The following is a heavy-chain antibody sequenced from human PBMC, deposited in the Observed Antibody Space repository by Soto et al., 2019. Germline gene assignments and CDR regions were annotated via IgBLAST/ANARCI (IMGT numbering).Heavy chain of an antibody. V-gene: IGHV1-69*01. CDR2: IIPIFGTA. CDR1: GGTFSRYA. D-gene: IGHD4-17*01. J-gene: IGHJ4*02. CDR3: ASSSEYGDFAFDY. Sequence: QVQLVQSGAEGKKPGSSVKVSCKASGGTFSRYAISWVRQAPGQGLEWMGGIIPIFGTANNAQNFQGRVTIAADESTSTVYMELSSLRSEDTAVYYCASSSEYGDFAFDYWGQGTLVTVSS.